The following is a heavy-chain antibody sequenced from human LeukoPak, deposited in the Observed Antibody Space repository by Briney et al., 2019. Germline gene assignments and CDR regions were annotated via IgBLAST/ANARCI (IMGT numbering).Heavy chain of an antibody. CDR2: INPNSGGT. D-gene: IGHD4-17*01. Sequence: ASVKVSCKASGYTFTGYYMHWVRQAPGQGLEWMGWINPNSGGTNYAQKFQGRVTMTRDTSISTAYMELSRLRSDDTAVYYCARDLRDYGDYTLRDHWGQGTLVTVSS. J-gene: IGHJ4*02. CDR1: GYTFTGYY. CDR3: ARDLRDYGDYTLRDH. V-gene: IGHV1-2*02.